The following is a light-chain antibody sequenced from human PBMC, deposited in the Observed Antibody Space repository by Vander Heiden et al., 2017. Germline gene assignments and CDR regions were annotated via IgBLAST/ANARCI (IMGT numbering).Light chain of an antibody. Sequence: QSVLTQPPSLSTAPGQKVPISCSGTSSNIGINYVSWYRQLPGTAPKLLIYDNNKRPSGIPDRFSGSKSGTSATLDITGLQTGDEGDYYCGTWDIGLSIVIFGGGTKLTVL. CDR2: DNN. V-gene: IGLV1-51*01. CDR3: GTWDIGLSIVI. CDR1: SSNIGINY. J-gene: IGLJ2*01.